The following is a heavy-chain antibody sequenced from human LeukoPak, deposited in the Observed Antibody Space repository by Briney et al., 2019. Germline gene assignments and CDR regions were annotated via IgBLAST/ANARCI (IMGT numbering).Heavy chain of an antibody. CDR1: GYTFTSYY. V-gene: IGHV1-46*01. Sequence: RASVKVSCKASGYTFTSYYMHWVRQAPGQGLEWMGIINPSGGSTSYAQKFQGRVTMTRDTSTSTVYMELSSLRSEDTAVNYCARGSSGWYSVAYWGQGTLVTTSS. CDR2: INPSGGST. D-gene: IGHD6-19*01. CDR3: ARGSSGWYSVAY. J-gene: IGHJ4*02.